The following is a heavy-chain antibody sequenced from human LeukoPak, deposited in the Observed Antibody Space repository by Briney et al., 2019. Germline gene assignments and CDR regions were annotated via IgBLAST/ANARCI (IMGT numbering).Heavy chain of an antibody. CDR3: ARALAAAGTNWFDP. V-gene: IGHV4-59*08. J-gene: IGHJ5*02. CDR1: GGSISSYY. D-gene: IGHD6-13*01. Sequence: PSETLSLTCTVSGGSISSYYWSWIRQPPGKGLEWIGYIYYSGSTNYNPSLKSRVTISVDTSKNQFSLKLSSVTAADTAVYYCARALAAAGTNWFDPWGQGTLVTVSS. CDR2: IYYSGST.